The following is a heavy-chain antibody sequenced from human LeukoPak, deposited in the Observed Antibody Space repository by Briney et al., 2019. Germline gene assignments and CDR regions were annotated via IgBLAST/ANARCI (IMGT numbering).Heavy chain of an antibody. D-gene: IGHD1-1*01. CDR3: ARDLLSATGDRWYFDL. J-gene: IGHJ2*01. V-gene: IGHV4-59*01. CDR1: GGSISSYY. CDR2: IYYNENT. Sequence: SETLSLTCTVSGGSISSYYWSWIRQPPGKGLEWIGYIYYNENTKYNPSLKSRVTISVDTPKTHFSLKLSSVTAPDTAVYYWARDLLSATGDRWYFDLWGRGTLVTVAS.